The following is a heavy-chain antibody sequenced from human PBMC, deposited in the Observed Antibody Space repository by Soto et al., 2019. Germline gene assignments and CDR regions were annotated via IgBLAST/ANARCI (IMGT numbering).Heavy chain of an antibody. CDR3: ARQETDNTVLLSHFDY. D-gene: IGHD3-10*01. V-gene: IGHV4-39*01. Sequence: PSETLSLTCTVSGGSISSSSYYWGWIRQPPGKGLEWIGSIYYSGSTYYNPSLKSRVTISVDTSKNQFSLKLSSVTAADTAVYYCARQETDNTVLLSHFDYWGQGTLVTVSS. CDR1: GGSISSSSYY. CDR2: IYYSGST. J-gene: IGHJ4*02.